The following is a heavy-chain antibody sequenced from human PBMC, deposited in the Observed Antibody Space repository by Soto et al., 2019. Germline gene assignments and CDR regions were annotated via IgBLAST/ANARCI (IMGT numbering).Heavy chain of an antibody. CDR1: GFTFSSYS. CDR3: ARANYYGSPGDFDY. V-gene: IGHV3-48*01. D-gene: IGHD3-10*01. CDR2: ISSSSSTI. J-gene: IGHJ4*02. Sequence: EVQLVESGGGLVQPGGSLRLSCAASGFTFSSYSMNWVRQAPGKGLEWVSYISSSSSTIYYADSVKGRFTISRDIAKNSLYLQMNSLRAEDTAVYYCARANYYGSPGDFDYGGQGTLVTVSS.